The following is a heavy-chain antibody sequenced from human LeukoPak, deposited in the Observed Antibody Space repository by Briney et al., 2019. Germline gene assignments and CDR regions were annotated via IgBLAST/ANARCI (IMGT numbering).Heavy chain of an antibody. J-gene: IGHJ4*02. CDR1: GYTFPSYF. D-gene: IGHD3-9*01. CDR3: ARDLTGYSLRYFDY. Sequence: ASVKVSCKASGYTFPSYFMHWVRQAPGQGLEWMGIINPTGGSTTYAQKFQGRVTMTRDTSTSTVYMELSSLRSEDTAVYYCARDLTGYSLRYFDYWGQGTLVTVSS. CDR2: INPTGGST. V-gene: IGHV1-46*01.